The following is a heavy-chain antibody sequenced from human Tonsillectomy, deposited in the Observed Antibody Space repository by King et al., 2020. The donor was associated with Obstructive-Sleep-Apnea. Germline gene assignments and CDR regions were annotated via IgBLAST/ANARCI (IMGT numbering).Heavy chain of an antibody. J-gene: IGHJ4*02. D-gene: IGHD3-10*01. Sequence: QMQLQESGPGLVKPSETLSLTCTVSGGSISSYYWSWIRQPPGKGLEWIGYIYYSGSTNYNPSLKSRVTISVDTSKNQFSLKLGSVTAADTAVYYCARGFGELFGLFDYWGQGTLVTVSS. CDR3: ARGFGELFGLFDY. CDR2: IYYSGST. V-gene: IGHV4-59*08. CDR1: GGSISSYY.